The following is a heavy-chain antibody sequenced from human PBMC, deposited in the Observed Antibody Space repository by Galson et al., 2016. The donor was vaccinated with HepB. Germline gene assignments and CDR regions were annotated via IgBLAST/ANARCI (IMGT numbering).Heavy chain of an antibody. J-gene: IGHJ5*02. CDR2: IYPGDADT. CDR3: ARLDSVSSPSRTKVAP. Sequence: QSGAEVKKPGESLKISCKGSVYSFTKYWVGWVRQMPGKGLEWMGIIYPGDADTKYSPSFQGHVTISADKSISTAYLQWSSLKASDTAMYYCARLDSVSSPSRTKVAPWGQGTLVIVSS. V-gene: IGHV5-51*01. CDR1: VYSFTKYW. D-gene: IGHD6-6*01.